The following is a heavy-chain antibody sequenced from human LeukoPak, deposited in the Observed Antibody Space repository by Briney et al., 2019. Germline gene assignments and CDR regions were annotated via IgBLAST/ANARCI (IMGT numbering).Heavy chain of an antibody. D-gene: IGHD3-10*01. CDR2: ISGSGGST. CDR3: AKGANYYGSGTILGY. Sequence: GGSLRLSCAASGFTFSSYAMSWVRQAPGKGLEWVSGISGSGGSTYYADSVKGRFTISRDNSKHTLYLQMNSLRAEDTAVYYCAKGANYYGSGTILGYWGQGTLVTVSS. J-gene: IGHJ4*02. V-gene: IGHV3-23*01. CDR1: GFTFSSYA.